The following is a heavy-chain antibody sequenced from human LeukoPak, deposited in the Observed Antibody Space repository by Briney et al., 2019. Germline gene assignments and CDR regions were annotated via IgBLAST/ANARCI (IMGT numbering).Heavy chain of an antibody. CDR1: GFTFSSYE. D-gene: IGHD2-15*01. J-gene: IGHJ4*02. CDR3: ARRRLPRDY. Sequence: PGGSLRLSCAASGFTFSSYEMNWVRQAPGQGLEWVSYISNTGSTICYADSVKGRFTISRDNAKNSLYLQMNSLRAEDTAVYYCARRRLPRDYWGQGTLVTVSS. CDR2: ISNTGSTI. V-gene: IGHV3-48*03.